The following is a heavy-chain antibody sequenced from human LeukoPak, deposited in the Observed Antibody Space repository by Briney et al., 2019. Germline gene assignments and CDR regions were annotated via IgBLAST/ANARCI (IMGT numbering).Heavy chain of an antibody. CDR3: ARGRYGWLPFDF. J-gene: IGHJ4*02. Sequence: SETLSLTCAVSGDSISGSYWSWIRQPPGKGLEWIGFLSYSGTTSYNPSLKSRLTISGDTSRKQFSLKLNSVTAADTAVYYCARGRYGWLPFDFWGQGTLVTVSS. V-gene: IGHV4-59*08. D-gene: IGHD3-16*01. CDR2: LSYSGTT. CDR1: GDSISGSY.